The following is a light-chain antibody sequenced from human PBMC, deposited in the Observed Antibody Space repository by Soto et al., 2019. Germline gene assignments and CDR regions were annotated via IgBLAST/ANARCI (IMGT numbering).Light chain of an antibody. J-gene: IGKJ4*01. V-gene: IGKV3-15*01. CDR3: QQYNNWPPNT. CDR1: QSVSSN. Sequence: EIVMTQSPATLSVSPGERATLSCRASQSVSSNLAWYQQKPGQATRLLIYGASTRATRIPARFSGSGSGTEFTLTISSLQSEDFAVYYCQQYNNWPPNTFGGGTKVEIK. CDR2: GAS.